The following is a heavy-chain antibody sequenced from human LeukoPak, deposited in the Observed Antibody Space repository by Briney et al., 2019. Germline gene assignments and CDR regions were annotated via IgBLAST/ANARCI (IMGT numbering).Heavy chain of an antibody. J-gene: IGHJ6*03. Sequence: ASVKVSCKASGYTFTSYGINWVRQATGQGLEWMGWMNPNSGNTGYAQKFQGRVTITRNTSISTAYMELSSLRSEDTAVYYCARVNGIAALYYYYYYMDVWGKGTTVTVSS. V-gene: IGHV1-8*03. CDR3: ARVNGIAALYYYYYYMDV. CDR1: GYTFTSYG. D-gene: IGHD6-6*01. CDR2: MNPNSGNT.